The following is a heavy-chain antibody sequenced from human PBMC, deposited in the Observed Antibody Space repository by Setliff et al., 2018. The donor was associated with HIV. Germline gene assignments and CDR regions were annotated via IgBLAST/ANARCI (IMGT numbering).Heavy chain of an antibody. J-gene: IGHJ4*02. Sequence: SLRLSCAASGFTFSRYTMTWVRQAPGKGLEWVSEINTSGGNTYYADSVKGRFTISRDNSKNTLFLRMSSLRAGDTAIYYCARGSYGSFDYWGLGTLVTVSS. D-gene: IGHD5-18*01. CDR1: GFTFSRYT. CDR3: ARGSYGSFDY. CDR2: INTSGGNT. V-gene: IGHV3-23*01.